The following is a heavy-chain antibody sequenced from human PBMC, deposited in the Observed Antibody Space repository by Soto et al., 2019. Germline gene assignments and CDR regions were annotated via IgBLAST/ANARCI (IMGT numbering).Heavy chain of an antibody. J-gene: IGHJ4*02. CDR2: ISAYNGNT. CDR3: ARVPYEVIVVVGAATPDTRFDY. V-gene: IGHV1-18*01. Sequence: QVQLVQSGAEVKKPGASVKVSCKASGYTFTSYGISWVRQAPGQGLEWMGWISAYNGNTNYAQKLQGRVTMTTDTSTSTAYMELRSLRSDDTAVYYCARVPYEVIVVVGAATPDTRFDYWGQGTLVTVSS. CDR1: GYTFTSYG. D-gene: IGHD2-15*01.